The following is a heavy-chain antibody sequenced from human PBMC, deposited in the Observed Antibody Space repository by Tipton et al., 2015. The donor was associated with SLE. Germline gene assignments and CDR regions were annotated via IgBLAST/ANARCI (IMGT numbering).Heavy chain of an antibody. CDR2: IYNSVPG. D-gene: IGHD1-26*01. CDR3: ARGSRVEEELQY. CDR1: GFTFDTYS. V-gene: IGHV4-59*01. J-gene: IGHJ4*02. Sequence: LRLSCAASGFTFDTYSMNWVRQAPGRGLEWMGYIYNSVPGNYNPSLKSRLTISVDTSKNEFSLRLKTVTAADTAVYYCARGSRVEEELQYWGQGALVTVSS.